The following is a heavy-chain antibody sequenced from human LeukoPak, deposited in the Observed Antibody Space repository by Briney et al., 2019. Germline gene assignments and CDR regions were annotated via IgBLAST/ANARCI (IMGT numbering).Heavy chain of an antibody. Sequence: GGSLRLSCAVSGFTFSNYWMSWVRQSPGKGLEWVASIKQDGSDKYYVDSVKGRFTISRDNAKDSLYLQMNSLRAEDAAVYYCGRDSRNYDSSGFSRGPLGYWGQGTLVTVSS. CDR1: GFTFSNYW. CDR2: IKQDGSDK. J-gene: IGHJ4*02. CDR3: GRDSRNYDSSGFSRGPLGY. D-gene: IGHD3-22*01. V-gene: IGHV3-7*03.